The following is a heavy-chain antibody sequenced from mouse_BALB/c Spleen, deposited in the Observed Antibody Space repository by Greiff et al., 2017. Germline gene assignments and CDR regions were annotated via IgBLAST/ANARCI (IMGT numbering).Heavy chain of an antibody. J-gene: IGHJ4*01. CDR2: IYPGDGDT. D-gene: IGHD2-10*02. Sequence: QVQLQQSGAELARPGASVKLSCKASGYTFTSYWMQWVKQRPGQGLEWIGAIYPGDGDTRYTQKFKGKATLTADKSSSTAYMQLSSLASEDSAVYYCARKYGNYNYAMDYWGQGTSVTVSS. CDR3: ARKYGNYNYAMDY. V-gene: IGHV1-87*01. CDR1: GYTFTSYW.